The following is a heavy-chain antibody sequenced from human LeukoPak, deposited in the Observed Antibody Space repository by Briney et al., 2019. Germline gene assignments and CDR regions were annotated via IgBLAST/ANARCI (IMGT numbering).Heavy chain of an antibody. CDR2: ISAYNGNT. D-gene: IGHD3-9*01. V-gene: IGHV1-18*01. CDR3: ARDVTMGLRYFDWLPGGRYYFDY. CDR1: GYTFTSYG. J-gene: IGHJ4*02. Sequence: ASVKVSCKASGYTFTSYGISWVRQAPGQGLEWMGWISAYNGNTNYAQKLQGRVTMTTDTSTSTAYTELRSLRSDDTAVYYCARDVTMGLRYFDWLPGGRYYFDYWGQGTLVTVSS.